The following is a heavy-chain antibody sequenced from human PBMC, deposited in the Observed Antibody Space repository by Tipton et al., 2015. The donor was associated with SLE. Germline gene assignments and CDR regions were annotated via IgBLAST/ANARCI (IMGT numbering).Heavy chain of an antibody. CDR1: GGSIGYNY. V-gene: IGHV4-59*01. D-gene: IGHD5-12*01. J-gene: IGHJ4*02. CDR2: VFCSGAT. Sequence: TLSLTCSVSGGSIGYNYWNWIRQPPGKGLEWIGYVFCSGATSYNPSLKSRVTMSVDTAKNQFSLSLTSVTAADTAVYFCTRAEYSAYDVTQFDLWGQGILVTVSS. CDR3: TRAEYSAYDVTQFDL.